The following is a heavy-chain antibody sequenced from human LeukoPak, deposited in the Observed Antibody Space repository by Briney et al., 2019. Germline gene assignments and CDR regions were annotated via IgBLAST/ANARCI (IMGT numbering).Heavy chain of an antibody. CDR3: ARWIRGYSRYEDY. CDR1: VYTFTSYG. Sequence: GASVKVSCKASVYTFTSYGISWVRQAPGQGLDWMGWISAYNGNTYYAQNRQGRVTMTTDTSTSTAYIELRSMRSDDTAVYYCARWIRGYSRYEDYWGQGTLVTVSS. V-gene: IGHV1-18*01. J-gene: IGHJ4*02. CDR2: ISAYNGNT. D-gene: IGHD5-12*01.